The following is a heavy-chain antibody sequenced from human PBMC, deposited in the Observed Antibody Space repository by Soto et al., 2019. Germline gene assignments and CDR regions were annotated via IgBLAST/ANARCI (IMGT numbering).Heavy chain of an antibody. CDR1: GYMFTSYD. CDR2: MNPNSGNT. J-gene: IGHJ4*02. V-gene: IGHV1-8*01. D-gene: IGHD3-10*01. Sequence: ASVKVSCKASGYMFTSYDINWVRQATGQGFEWMGWMNPNSGNTGYAQKFQGRVTMTRDTSVTTAYMELRSLRSDDTAVYYCARDYYGSGSFDYWGQGTLVTVSS. CDR3: ARDYYGSGSFDY.